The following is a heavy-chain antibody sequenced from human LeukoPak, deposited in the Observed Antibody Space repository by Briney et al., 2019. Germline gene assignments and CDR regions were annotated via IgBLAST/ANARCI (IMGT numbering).Heavy chain of an antibody. Sequence: PGGSLRLSCAASGFTFSSYWMSWVRQAPGKGLEWVANIKQDGSEKYYVDSVKGRFTISRDNAKNSLYLQMNSLRAEDTAVYYCARAISWSGYYDWYFDLWGRGTLVTVSS. D-gene: IGHD3-3*01. CDR3: ARAISWSGYYDWYFDL. V-gene: IGHV3-7*01. CDR2: IKQDGSEK. CDR1: GFTFSSYW. J-gene: IGHJ2*01.